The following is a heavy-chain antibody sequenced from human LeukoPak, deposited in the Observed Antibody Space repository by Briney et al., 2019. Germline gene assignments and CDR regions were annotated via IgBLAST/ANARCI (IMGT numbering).Heavy chain of an antibody. CDR1: GLTFSSYW. J-gene: IGHJ6*02. CDR2: IKGDRSET. V-gene: IGHV3-74*03. CDR3: TGDRVFFGLDL. Sequence: GGSLRLSCAASGLTFSSYWMHWVRQAPGKGLMWVSRIKGDRSETSYADSVMGRFTISRDNARNTMDLQMNSLRPDDTAIYYCTGDRVFFGLDLWGQGTTVTVSS.